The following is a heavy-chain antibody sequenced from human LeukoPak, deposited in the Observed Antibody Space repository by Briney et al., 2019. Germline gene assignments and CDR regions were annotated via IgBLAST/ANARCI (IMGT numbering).Heavy chain of an antibody. CDR1: GGSFSGYY. V-gene: IGHV4-34*01. CDR3: ARHTFDHTGYFDY. J-gene: IGHJ4*02. D-gene: IGHD3-9*01. Sequence: PSETLSLTCAVYGGSFSGYYWSWIRQPPGKWLEWIVEINHSGSTNYNPSLKSPVTISVDTSKHQLSLKPSSVTAADTAVYYCARHTFDHTGYFDYWGQGTLVTVSS. CDR2: INHSGST.